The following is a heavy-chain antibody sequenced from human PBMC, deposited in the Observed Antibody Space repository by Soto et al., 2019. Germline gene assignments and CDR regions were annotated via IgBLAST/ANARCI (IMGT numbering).Heavy chain of an antibody. CDR2: MRSDGSNK. V-gene: IGHV3-33*03. J-gene: IGHJ4*02. D-gene: IGHD1-20*01. CDR1: GFIFSNYD. CDR3: AKVSGYNWNYFDY. Sequence: GGSLRLSCEASGFIFSNYDMYWVRQGPGKGLEWVALMRSDGSNKYYVDSVKGRFTISRDNSKNMLFLQMNSLRAEDTAVYYCAKVSGYNWNYFDYWGQGTLVTVSS.